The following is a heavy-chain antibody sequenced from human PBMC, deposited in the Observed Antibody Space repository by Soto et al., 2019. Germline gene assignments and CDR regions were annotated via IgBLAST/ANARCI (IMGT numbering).Heavy chain of an antibody. J-gene: IGHJ5*02. CDR2: VYYSGSS. Sequence: TLSLTCTVSGDCISGGSSFWSWIRQPPGKGLEWIANVYYSGSSYYNPSLKSRLTISVDTTKNQFSLQLKSMTAADTAVYYCAKLSCTSSTCYFPGWFDPWGQGTLVTVSS. CDR1: GDCISGGSSF. D-gene: IGHD2-2*01. CDR3: AKLSCTSSTCYFPGWFDP. V-gene: IGHV4-31*03.